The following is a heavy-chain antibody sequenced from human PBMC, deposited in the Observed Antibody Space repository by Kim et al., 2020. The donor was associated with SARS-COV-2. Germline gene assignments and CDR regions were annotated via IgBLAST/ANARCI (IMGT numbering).Heavy chain of an antibody. J-gene: IGHJ4*02. V-gene: IGHV3-9*01. D-gene: IGHD4-17*01. Sequence: KGRFTISRDNAKNSLYLQMNSLRAEDTALYYCAKGGPIYDDGDQIYFDYWGQGTLVTVSS. CDR3: AKGGPIYDDGDQIYFDY.